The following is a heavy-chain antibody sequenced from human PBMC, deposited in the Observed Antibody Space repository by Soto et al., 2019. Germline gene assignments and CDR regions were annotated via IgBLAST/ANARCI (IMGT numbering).Heavy chain of an antibody. V-gene: IGHV1-18*01. Sequence: QVQLVQSGAEVKKPGASVKVSCKASGYTFTSYGISWVRQAPGQGLEWMGWISAYNGNTNYAQKLQGRVTMTTDTATSTAYMELRSLRSDDTAVYYCARDRSRVLRFLEWSGGNEFDYWCQGTLVTVSS. J-gene: IGHJ4*02. CDR1: GYTFTSYG. CDR2: ISAYNGNT. CDR3: ARDRSRVLRFLEWSGGNEFDY. D-gene: IGHD3-3*01.